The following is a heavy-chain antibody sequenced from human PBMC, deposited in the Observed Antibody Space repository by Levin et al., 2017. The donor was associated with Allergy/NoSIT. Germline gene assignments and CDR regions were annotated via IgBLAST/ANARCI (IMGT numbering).Heavy chain of an antibody. V-gene: IGHV3-23*01. CDR2: ISIGGGST. Sequence: ASVKVSCAASGFTFTSYAMSWVRQAPGKGLEWVSTISIGGGSTYYADSVKGRFTISRDNSKNTLYLQMNSLRAEDTALYYCTKYVPTGATSPRYFDYWGQGTLVTVSS. J-gene: IGHJ4*02. CDR1: GFTFTSYA. D-gene: IGHD1-1*01. CDR3: TKYVPTGATSPRYFDY.